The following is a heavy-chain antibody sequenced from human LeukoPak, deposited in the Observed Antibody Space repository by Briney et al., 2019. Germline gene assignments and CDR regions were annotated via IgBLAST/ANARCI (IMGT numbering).Heavy chain of an antibody. CDR1: GFTFNNFG. V-gene: IGHV3-30*02. CDR3: AKDLHGGYSSDY. D-gene: IGHD3-22*01. Sequence: GGSLRLSCAASGFTFNNFGMHWVRQAPGKGLEWVAFIGYEGVHKYYADSAKGRFTISKDNSKATLYLQMNSLRPEDTAVYYCAKDLHGGYSSDYWGQGTLVTVSS. J-gene: IGHJ4*02. CDR2: IGYEGVHK.